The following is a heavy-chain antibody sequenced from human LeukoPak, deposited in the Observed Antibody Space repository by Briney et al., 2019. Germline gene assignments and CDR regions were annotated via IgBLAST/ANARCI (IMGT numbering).Heavy chain of an antibody. J-gene: IGHJ4*02. CDR1: GYTFTSYG. Sequence: SCKASGYTFTSYGMHWVRQAPGKGLEWVAVISYDGSNKYYADSVKGRFTISRDNSKNTLYLQMNSLRAEDTAVYYCAKRRGYDSSGYYYGIDYWGQGTLVTVSS. CDR3: AKRRGYDSSGYYYGIDY. V-gene: IGHV3-30*18. CDR2: ISYDGSNK. D-gene: IGHD3-22*01.